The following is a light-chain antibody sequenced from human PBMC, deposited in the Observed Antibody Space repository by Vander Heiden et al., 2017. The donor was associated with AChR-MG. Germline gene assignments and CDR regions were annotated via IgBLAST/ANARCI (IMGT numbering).Light chain of an antibody. CDR3: QQNYNTPWYT. V-gene: IGKV1-39*01. J-gene: IGKJ2*01. CDR1: QSHSSY. CDR2: AAS. Sequence: DIQITHSPSSLSASVGYRVTITCRGSQSHSSYLNWYQQQPRQAHTLLLYAASSLQSGVPSRFRGSGSGTDFNLTISSLQPEDFATYYCQQNYNTPWYTFGQGTKLEFK.